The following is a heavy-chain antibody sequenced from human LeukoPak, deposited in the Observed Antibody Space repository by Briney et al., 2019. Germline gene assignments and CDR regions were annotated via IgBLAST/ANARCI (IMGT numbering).Heavy chain of an antibody. V-gene: IGHV3-23*01. CDR3: AKGIYSSGWSYFDY. CDR1: GLTFSNSA. J-gene: IGHJ4*01. Sequence: GGSLRLSCVASGLTFSNSAMSWVSQAAGKGLEWVSTLSGSGITTYYADSVKGRFTISRDNSKNTLYLQMNSLRAEDTAVYYCAKGIYSSGWSYFDYWGHGTLVTVSS. CDR2: LSGSGITT. D-gene: IGHD6-19*01.